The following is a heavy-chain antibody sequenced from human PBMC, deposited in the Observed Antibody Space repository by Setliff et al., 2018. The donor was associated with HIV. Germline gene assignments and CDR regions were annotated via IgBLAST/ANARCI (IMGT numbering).Heavy chain of an antibody. CDR1: GFSFSNSW. Sequence: PGGSLSLSCAASGFSFSNSWMTWVRQAPGQGLEWVATIKEDGREKYYVCSVKGRFTISRDNAKRSLYLQMNRLKTDDTAFYYCATFADGPDSWGQGTLVTVSS. CDR2: IKEDGREK. CDR3: ATFADGPDS. V-gene: IGHV3-7*01. D-gene: IGHD3-3*01. J-gene: IGHJ4*02.